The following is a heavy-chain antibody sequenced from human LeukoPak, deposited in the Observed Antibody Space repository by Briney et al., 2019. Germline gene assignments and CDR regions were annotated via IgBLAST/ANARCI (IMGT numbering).Heavy chain of an antibody. Sequence: SQTLSLTCAISGDSVSSNSVTWNWIRHSPSRGLEWLGRTYYRSTWYNDYAVSVRGRITVNPDTSKNQFSPHLNSVTPEDTAVYYCARRLTQYDCFDPWGQGILVTVSS. J-gene: IGHJ5*02. D-gene: IGHD2-2*01. CDR3: ARRLTQYDCFDP. CDR1: GDSVSSNSVT. CDR2: TYYRSTWYN. V-gene: IGHV6-1*01.